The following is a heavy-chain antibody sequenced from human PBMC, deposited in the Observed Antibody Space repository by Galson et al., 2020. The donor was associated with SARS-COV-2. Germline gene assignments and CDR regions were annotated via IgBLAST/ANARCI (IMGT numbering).Heavy chain of an antibody. Sequence: WFRQAPGKGLEWVGFIRSKAYGGTTEYAASVKGRFTISRDDSKSIAYLQMNSLKTEDTAMYYCTRRDFWSGYYPDYWGQGTLVTVSS. D-gene: IGHD3-3*01. V-gene: IGHV3-49*03. J-gene: IGHJ4*02. CDR2: IRSKAYGGTT. CDR3: TRRDFWSGYYPDY.